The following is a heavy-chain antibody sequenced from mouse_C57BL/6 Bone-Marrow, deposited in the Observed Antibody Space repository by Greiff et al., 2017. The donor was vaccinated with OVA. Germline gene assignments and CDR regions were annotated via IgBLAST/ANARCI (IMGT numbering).Heavy chain of an antibody. CDR3: ASPLYDGYSAWFAY. J-gene: IGHJ3*01. CDR1: GYAFSSYW. CDR2: IYPGDGDT. D-gene: IGHD2-3*01. Sequence: VQLQQSGAELVKPGASVKISCKASGYAFSSYWMNWVKQRPGKGLEWIGQIYPGDGDTNYNGKFKGKATLTADKSSSTAYMQLSSLTSEDSAVYFCASPLYDGYSAWFAYWGQGTLVTVSA. V-gene: IGHV1-80*01.